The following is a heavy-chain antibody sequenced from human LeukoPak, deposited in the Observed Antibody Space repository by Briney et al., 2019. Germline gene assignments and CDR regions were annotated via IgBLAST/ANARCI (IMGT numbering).Heavy chain of an antibody. V-gene: IGHV3-33*01. CDR1: GFTFSSYG. J-gene: IGHJ6*04. Sequence: PGRSLRLSCAASGFTFSSYGMHWVRQAPGKGLEWVAVIWYDGSNKYYADSVKGRFTISRDNSKNTLYLQMNSLRAEDTAVYYCARDMRAMVRGVIVYYSMDVWGKGTTVTVSS. CDR3: ARDMRAMVRGVIVYYSMDV. CDR2: IWYDGSNK. D-gene: IGHD3-10*01.